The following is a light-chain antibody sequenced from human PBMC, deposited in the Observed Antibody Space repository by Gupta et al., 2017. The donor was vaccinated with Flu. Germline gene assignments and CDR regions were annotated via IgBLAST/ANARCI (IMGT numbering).Light chain of an antibody. CDR1: HSVNSC. V-gene: IGKV3-11*01. Sequence: EIVLTQSPATLSLSPGERATLSCRASHSVNSCLAWYQQKLGQAPRLLIFGASNRATGFPARFSGRGSETEFTLTINSLEPEEFAVYYCQQGDNCPITFGRGTKVDIK. CDR3: QQGDNCPIT. CDR2: GAS. J-gene: IGKJ3*01.